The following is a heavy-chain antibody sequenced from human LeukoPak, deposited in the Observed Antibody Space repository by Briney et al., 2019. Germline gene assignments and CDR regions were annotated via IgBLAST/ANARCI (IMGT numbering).Heavy chain of an antibody. J-gene: IGHJ6*02. Sequence: GGSLRLSCAASGFTFSSYAMSWVRQAPGKGLEWVSVISGSGGSTYYADSVKGRFTISRDNSKNTLYLQMNSLRAEDTAVYYCAKVVWDSSGTYGMDVWGQGTTVTVSS. V-gene: IGHV3-23*01. D-gene: IGHD3-22*01. CDR3: AKVVWDSSGTYGMDV. CDR2: ISGSGGST. CDR1: GFTFSSYA.